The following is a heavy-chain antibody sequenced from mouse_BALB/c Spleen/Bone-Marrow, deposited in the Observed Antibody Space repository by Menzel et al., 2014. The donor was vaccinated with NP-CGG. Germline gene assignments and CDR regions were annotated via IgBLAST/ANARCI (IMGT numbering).Heavy chain of an antibody. D-gene: IGHD1-1*02. CDR2: ILPGGGST. CDR3: AKGGHVMDY. V-gene: IGHV1-9*01. Sequence: QAQLKQSGAELMKPGASVMISCKATGYTFSDYWIEWVKQRPGHGPEWIGEILPGGGSTNYNENFKGNATFTADTSSTTAYMQLSSRTSEDSAVYYWAKGGHVMDYWGQGTSVTVSS. J-gene: IGHJ4*01. CDR1: GYTFSDYW.